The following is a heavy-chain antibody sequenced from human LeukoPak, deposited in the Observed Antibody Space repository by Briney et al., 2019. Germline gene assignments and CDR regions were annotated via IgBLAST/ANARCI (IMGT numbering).Heavy chain of an antibody. V-gene: IGHV4-39*01. CDR3: ARQSSTSCYIDY. CDR2: IYYSGST. J-gene: IGHJ4*02. CDR1: GGSISSSSYY. D-gene: IGHD2-2*02. Sequence: KPSETLSLTCTVSGGSISSSSYYWGWIRQPPGKGLEWIGSIYYSGSTFYNPSLKSRVIISVDTSKNQFSLKLSSVTATDTAVYFCARQSSTSCYIDYWGQGTLVAVSS.